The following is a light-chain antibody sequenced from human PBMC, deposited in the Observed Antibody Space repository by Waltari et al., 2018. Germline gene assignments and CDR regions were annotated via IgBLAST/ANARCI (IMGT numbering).Light chain of an antibody. CDR1: ISDVGPYNF. CDR2: EGN. V-gene: IGLV2-23*01. Sequence: QSALTQPASVSGSPGQSITISCTGTISDVGPYNFSSWYQQNPGKAPKLMIYEGNKRPSGVSNRFSGSKAGNTASLTISGLQAEDEADYYCYSYAGSGTWVFGGGTKLTVL. CDR3: YSYAGSGTWV. J-gene: IGLJ3*02.